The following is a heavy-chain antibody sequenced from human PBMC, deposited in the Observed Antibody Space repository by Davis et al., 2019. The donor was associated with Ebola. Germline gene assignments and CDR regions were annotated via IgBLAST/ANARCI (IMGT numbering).Heavy chain of an antibody. V-gene: IGHV5-51*01. CDR1: GYSFSNYW. J-gene: IGHJ3*02. CDR2: IYTGDSDT. CDR3: ASLRRTITGMDDGFDI. D-gene: IGHD2-8*02. Sequence: GGSLRLSCKGSGYSFSNYWIGWVRQMPGKGLDWMGIIYTGDSDTRYSPSFRGQVIISADKSMKTAFLQWSSLKASDSGMYYCASLRRTITGMDDGFDIWGEGTMVTVSS.